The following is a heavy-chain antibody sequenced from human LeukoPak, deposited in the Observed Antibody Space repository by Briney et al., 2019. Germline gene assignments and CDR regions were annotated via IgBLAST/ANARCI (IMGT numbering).Heavy chain of an antibody. V-gene: IGHV3-20*04. Sequence: GGSLRLSCAASGFTFDDYGMSWVRQAPGKGLEWVSGINWNGGSISYADSVKGRFTISRDNAKNSLYLQMNSLRAEDTALYYCARYGQLVTSYYYYMDVWGKGTTVTVSS. J-gene: IGHJ6*03. CDR1: GFTFDDYG. D-gene: IGHD6-6*01. CDR2: INWNGGSI. CDR3: ARYGQLVTSYYYYMDV.